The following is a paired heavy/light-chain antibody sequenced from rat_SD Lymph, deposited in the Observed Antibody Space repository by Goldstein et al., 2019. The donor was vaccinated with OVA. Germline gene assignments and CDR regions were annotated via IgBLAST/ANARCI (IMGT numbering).Light chain of an antibody. V-gene: IGKV4S12*01. Sequence: EIVLTQSPTTMAASPGEKVTITCRASSSVTSMHWFQQKSGTSPKPWIYDTSKLASGVPDRFSGSGSGTSYSLTISSMEAEDAATYYCLQRRSYTFGAGTKLELK. CDR2: DTS. CDR3: LQRRSYT. J-gene: IGKJ2-1*01. CDR1: SSVTS.
Heavy chain of an antibody. D-gene: IGHD1-1*01. CDR2: MWIGGST. V-gene: IGHV2-45*01. Sequence: QVQLMESGPGLVQPSETLSLTCTVSGFSLNSYNVHWVRQPPGKGLEWMGVMWIGGSTDYNSALKSRLSISGDTSKNQVFLKMNSLQSEDTATYYCARGGDYYSGPFAYWGQGTLVTVSS. CDR1: GFSLNSYN. CDR3: ARGGDYYSGPFAY. J-gene: IGHJ3*01.